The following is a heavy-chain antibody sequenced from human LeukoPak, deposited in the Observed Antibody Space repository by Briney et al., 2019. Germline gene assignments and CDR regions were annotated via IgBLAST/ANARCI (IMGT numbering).Heavy chain of an antibody. J-gene: IGHJ4*02. CDR1: GFTFSSYW. CDR3: ARDGEISGSKPIDY. V-gene: IGHV3-7*01. CDR2: IKRDGSEK. Sequence: GGSLRLSCAASGFTFSSYWMSWVRQAPGKGLEWVANIKRDGSEKCYVDSVKGRFTISRDNAKNSLYLQMNSLRAEDTAVYYCARDGEISGSKPIDYWGQGTLVTVSS. D-gene: IGHD5-12*01.